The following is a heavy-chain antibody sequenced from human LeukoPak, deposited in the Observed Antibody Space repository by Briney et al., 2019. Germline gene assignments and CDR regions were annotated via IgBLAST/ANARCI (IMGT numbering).Heavy chain of an antibody. CDR1: EGTFSSYT. CDR3: ARGSYPTDYYYYMDV. J-gene: IGHJ6*03. Sequence: ASVKVSCKASEGTFSSYTISGVRRAPGQGLEWMGRIIPILGIANYAQKFQGRVTITADKSTSTAYMELSSLRSEDTAVYYCARGSYPTDYYYYMDVWGKGTTVTVSS. CDR2: IIPILGIA. V-gene: IGHV1-69*02.